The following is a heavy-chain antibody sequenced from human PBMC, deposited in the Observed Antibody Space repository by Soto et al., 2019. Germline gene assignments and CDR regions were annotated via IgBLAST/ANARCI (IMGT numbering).Heavy chain of an antibody. CDR3: ARGRITTLYFDY. D-gene: IGHD3-16*01. CDR1: GGSISSGGYY. J-gene: IGHJ4*02. Sequence: TLSLTCTVSGGSISSGGYYWSWIRQHPGKGLEWIGYIYYSGSTYYNPSLKSRVTISVDTSKNQFSLKLSSVTAADTAVYYCARGRITTLYFDYWGQGTLVTVSS. CDR2: IYYSGST. V-gene: IGHV4-31*03.